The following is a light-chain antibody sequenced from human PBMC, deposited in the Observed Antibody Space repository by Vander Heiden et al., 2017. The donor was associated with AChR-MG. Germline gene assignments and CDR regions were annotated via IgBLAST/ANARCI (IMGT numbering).Light chain of an antibody. CDR1: KLGDKY. J-gene: IGLJ3*02. Sequence: SYEMTQPPSVCVSPGQTATSTGSGDKLGDKYSSWYHQKQGQSPTLVIYQNTKRPPGMPERFSGSNSGNTAALTISGSQAMDEADYYCQAWDNSTPVVFGGGTKLAVL. CDR3: QAWDNSTPVV. CDR2: QNT. V-gene: IGLV3-1*01.